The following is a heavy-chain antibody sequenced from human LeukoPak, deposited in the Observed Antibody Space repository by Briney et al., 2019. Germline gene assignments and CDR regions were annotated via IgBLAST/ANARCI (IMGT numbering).Heavy chain of an antibody. CDR2: ISAYNGNT. CDR3: ARDFGYQLPVVFDY. CDR1: GYTFTTYG. J-gene: IGHJ4*02. V-gene: IGHV1-18*01. D-gene: IGHD2-2*01. Sequence: ASVKFSCKASGYTFTTYGISWVRQAPGQGLEGMGWISAYNGNTNYAQKLQGRVTMTTDTSTSTAYMELRSLRSDDTAVYYCARDFGYQLPVVFDYWGQGTLVTVSS.